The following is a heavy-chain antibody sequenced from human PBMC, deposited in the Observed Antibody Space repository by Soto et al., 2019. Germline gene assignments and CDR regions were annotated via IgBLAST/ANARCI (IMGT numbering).Heavy chain of an antibody. D-gene: IGHD1-26*01. CDR2: ISYDGSNK. CDR3: AKDPYSGSYSYYYYGMDV. J-gene: IGHJ6*02. Sequence: QVQLVESGGGVVQPGRSLRLSCAASGFTFSSYGMHWVRQAPGKGLEWVAVISYDGSNKYYADSVKGRFTISRDNSKNTLYMQMSSLRAEDTAMYYCAKDPYSGSYSYYYYGMDVWGQGTTVTVSS. V-gene: IGHV3-30*18. CDR1: GFTFSSYG.